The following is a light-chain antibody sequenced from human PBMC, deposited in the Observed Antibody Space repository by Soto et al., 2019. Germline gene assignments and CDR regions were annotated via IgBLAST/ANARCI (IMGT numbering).Light chain of an antibody. CDR1: SNDVGGYVF. CDR2: DVS. J-gene: IGLJ2*01. V-gene: IGLV2-14*03. CDR3: SSFTSSNTLV. Sequence: QSALTQPASVSGSPGQSITISCTGTSNDVGGYVFVSWYQHHPGKAPQLMIYDVSMRPSEISHRFSGSKSGNTASLTISGLQAEDEADYYCSSFTSSNTLVFGGGTKLTVL.